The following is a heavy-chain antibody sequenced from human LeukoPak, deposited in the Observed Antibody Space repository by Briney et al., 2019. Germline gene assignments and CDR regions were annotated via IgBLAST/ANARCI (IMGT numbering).Heavy chain of an antibody. CDR1: GFTFTSYA. CDR2: ISGDGEST. J-gene: IGHJ4*02. CDR3: AKDVNYYGSGSYFDY. D-gene: IGHD3-10*01. V-gene: IGHV3-23*01. Sequence: GGSLRLSCAASGFTFTSYALDWVRQAPGKGLEWISVISGDGESTHYADSVKGRFSISRDNSKNTLYLQMNSLRAEDTAVYYCAKDVNYYGSGSYFDYWGQGTQVTVSS.